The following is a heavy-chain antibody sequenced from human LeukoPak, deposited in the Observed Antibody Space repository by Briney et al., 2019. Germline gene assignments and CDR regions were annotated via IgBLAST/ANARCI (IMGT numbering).Heavy chain of an antibody. Sequence: SVEVSCKASGGTFSSYAISWVRQAPGQGLEWMGRIIPIFGTANYAQKLQGRVTMTTDTSTSTAYMELRSLRSDDTAVYYCARDRGGNFIVGATPPMYYWGQGTLVTVSS. CDR1: GGTFSSYA. D-gene: IGHD1-26*01. CDR2: IIPIFGTA. V-gene: IGHV1-69*05. CDR3: ARDRGGNFIVGATPPMYY. J-gene: IGHJ4*02.